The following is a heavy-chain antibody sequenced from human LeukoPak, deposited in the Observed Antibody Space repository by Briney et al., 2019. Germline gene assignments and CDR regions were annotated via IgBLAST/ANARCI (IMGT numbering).Heavy chain of an antibody. CDR1: GGSISSGSYY. V-gene: IGHV4-61*02. Sequence: SQTLSLTCTDSGGSISSGSYYWSWIRQPAGKGLEWIGRIYTSGSTNYNPSLKSRVTISVDTSKNQFSLKLSSVTAADTAVYYCARDKVIGYYMDVWGKGTTVTVSS. CDR3: ARDKVIGYYMDV. CDR2: IYTSGST. J-gene: IGHJ6*03. D-gene: IGHD3-3*01.